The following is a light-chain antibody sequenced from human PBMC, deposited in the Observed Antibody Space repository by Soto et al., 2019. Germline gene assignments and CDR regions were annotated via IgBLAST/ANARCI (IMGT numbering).Light chain of an antibody. Sequence: ESVLTQSPATLSLSTGERATLSCRASQSVSSYLAWYRQKPGQAPRLLIYDASNRATGISARFSGSGSGTDFTLTISSLEPEDFAVYYCQQRSKWPPEVTFGQGTRLEIK. CDR1: QSVSSY. V-gene: IGKV3-11*01. CDR2: DAS. CDR3: QQRSKWPPEVT. J-gene: IGKJ5*01.